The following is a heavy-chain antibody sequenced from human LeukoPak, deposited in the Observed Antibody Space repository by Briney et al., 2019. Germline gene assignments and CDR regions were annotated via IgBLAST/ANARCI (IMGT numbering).Heavy chain of an antibody. D-gene: IGHD3-10*01. Sequence: ASVKVSCKASGYTFTSYGISWVRQAPGQGLEWMGWISAYNVNTNYAQKLQGRVTMTTDTSTSTAYMELRSLRSDDTAVYYCARDQRITMVRGVQPYDYWGQGTLVTVSS. CDR1: GYTFTSYG. J-gene: IGHJ4*02. CDR3: ARDQRITMVRGVQPYDY. CDR2: ISAYNVNT. V-gene: IGHV1-18*01.